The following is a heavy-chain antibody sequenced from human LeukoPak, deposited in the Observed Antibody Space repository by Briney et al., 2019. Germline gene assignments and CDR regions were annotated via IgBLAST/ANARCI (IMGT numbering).Heavy chain of an antibody. CDR2: IIPIFGTA. D-gene: IGHD3-3*01. J-gene: IGHJ4*02. Sequence: SVKVSCKASGGTFSSYAISWVRQAPGQGLEWMGGIIPIFGTANYAQKFQGRVTITADESTSTAYMELSSLRSEDTAVYYCATVPERRFLEWLPLVYWGQGTLVTVSS. CDR3: ATVPERRFLEWLPLVY. CDR1: GGTFSSYA. V-gene: IGHV1-69*13.